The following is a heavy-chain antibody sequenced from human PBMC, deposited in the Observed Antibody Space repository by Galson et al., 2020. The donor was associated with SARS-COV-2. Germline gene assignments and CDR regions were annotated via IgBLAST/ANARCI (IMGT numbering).Heavy chain of an antibody. CDR3: AREAHSYYDLLTGYFY. J-gene: IGHJ4*02. Sequence: GESLKISCAASGFTFSSYWMSWVRQAPGKGLEWVANIKQDGSEQFYVNSVKGRFTISRDNAKKSLYLQMNSLRVEDTAVYYCAREAHSYYDLLTGYFYWGQGALVTVSS. CDR1: GFTFSSYW. V-gene: IGHV3-7*01. CDR2: IKQDGSEQ. D-gene: IGHD3-9*01.